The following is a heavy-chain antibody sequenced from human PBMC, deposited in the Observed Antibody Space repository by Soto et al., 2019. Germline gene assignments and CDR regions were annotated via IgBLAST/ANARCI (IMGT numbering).Heavy chain of an antibody. D-gene: IGHD3-10*01. CDR1: GDSISSDNHY. J-gene: IGHJ5*02. CDR2: IFYSGTA. Sequence: SETLSLTCTVSGDSISSDNHYWSWIRQPPGKGLEWIGYIFYSGTAYYNPSLKGRLTISVDTSKNQFSLKLSSVTAADTAVYYCARTDYGTAYFDPWGQGSLVT. CDR3: ARTDYGTAYFDP. V-gene: IGHV4-30-4*01.